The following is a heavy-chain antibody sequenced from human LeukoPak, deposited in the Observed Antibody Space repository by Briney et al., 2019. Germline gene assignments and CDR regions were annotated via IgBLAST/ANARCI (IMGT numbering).Heavy chain of an antibody. CDR1: GFTFSSYC. Sequence: GGSLRLSCAASGFTFSSYCMSWVRQAPGKGLEWVANIKQDGSEKNYAESVKGRFTISRDNTKNSLYLQMNSLRAEDTAVYYCARVPTIWNDAVPPYYFDYWGQGTLVTVSS. V-gene: IGHV3-7*01. D-gene: IGHD1-1*01. CDR3: ARVPTIWNDAVPPYYFDY. CDR2: IKQDGSEK. J-gene: IGHJ4*02.